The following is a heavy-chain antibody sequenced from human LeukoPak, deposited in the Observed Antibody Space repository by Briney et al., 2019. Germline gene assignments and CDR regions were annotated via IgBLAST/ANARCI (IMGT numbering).Heavy chain of an antibody. CDR1: GYTFTSYD. D-gene: IGHD3-3*01. CDR3: ARTPTYDFWSGYWKYYFDY. Sequence: ASVKVFCKASGYTFTSYDINWVRQATGQGLEWMGWMNPNSGNTGYAQKFQGRVTMTRNTSISTAYMELSSLRSEDTAVYYCARTPTYDFWSGYWKYYFDYWGQGTLVTVPS. CDR2: MNPNSGNT. J-gene: IGHJ4*02. V-gene: IGHV1-8*01.